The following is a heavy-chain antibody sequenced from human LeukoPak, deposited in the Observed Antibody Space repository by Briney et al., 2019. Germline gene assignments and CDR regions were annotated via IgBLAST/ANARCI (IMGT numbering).Heavy chain of an antibody. CDR3: ARDRRVVVTAIHYFDY. J-gene: IGHJ4*02. Sequence: ASVKVSCKASGYTFTSYGISWVRQAPGQGLEWMGWISAYNSNTSYAQKLQGRVTMTTDTSTSTAYVELRSLRSDDTAVYYCARDRRVVVTAIHYFDYWGQGTLVTVSS. CDR1: GYTFTSYG. CDR2: ISAYNSNT. D-gene: IGHD2-21*02. V-gene: IGHV1-18*01.